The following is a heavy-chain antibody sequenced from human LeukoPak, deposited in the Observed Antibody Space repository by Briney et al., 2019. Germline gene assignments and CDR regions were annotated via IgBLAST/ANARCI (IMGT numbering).Heavy chain of an antibody. J-gene: IGHJ5*02. CDR1: GGSFSGYY. CDR2: INHSGST. CDR3: ARSYWFGP. Sequence: SETLSLTCAVHGGSFSGYYWSWIRHPPGKGLEWIGEINHSGSTNYNPSLKSRVTISVDTSKNQFSLKLTSVTAADTAVYYCARSYWFGPWGQGSLDTVSS. V-gene: IGHV4-34*01.